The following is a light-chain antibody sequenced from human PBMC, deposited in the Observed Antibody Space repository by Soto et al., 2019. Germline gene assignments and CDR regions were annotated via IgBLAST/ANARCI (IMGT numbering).Light chain of an antibody. CDR1: QSITNK. J-gene: IGKJ3*01. Sequence: EIVMTQSPATLSVSLGDRATLSCRASQSITNKLAWYQQKPGQAPRLLIHTASTRATGIPARFSGSGSGTDFTLTISRLEPEDFAVYYCQQYGSSPFTFGPGTKVDIK. CDR3: QQYGSSPFT. V-gene: IGKV3-15*01. CDR2: TAS.